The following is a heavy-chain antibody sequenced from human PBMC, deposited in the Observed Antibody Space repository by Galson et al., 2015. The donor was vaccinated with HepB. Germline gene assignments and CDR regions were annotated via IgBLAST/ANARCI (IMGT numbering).Heavy chain of an antibody. J-gene: IGHJ4*02. V-gene: IGHV3-21*01. Sequence: SLRLSCAASGFTFSTYTMHWVRQAPGKGLEWVSSISSSSSYIYYADSVKGRFTISRDNAKNSLYLQMNSLRAEDTAVYYCARDPTNENLLWFGELGYWGQGTLVTVSS. CDR2: ISSSSSYI. D-gene: IGHD3-10*01. CDR1: GFTFSTYT. CDR3: ARDPTNENLLWFGELGY.